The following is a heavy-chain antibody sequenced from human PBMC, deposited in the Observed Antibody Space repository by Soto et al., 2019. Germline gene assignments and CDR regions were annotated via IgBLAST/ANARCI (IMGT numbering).Heavy chain of an antibody. J-gene: IGHJ4*02. Sequence: QVQLQESGPGLVKPSQTLSLTCTVSGGSISSGGYWSWIRHHPGKGLEWIGYIYYSGGTYYNASLESRVTISVDTSKNQFSVKLSSVTAADTAVYHCAIQWEEYGDYVLDSWGQGTLVTVSS. D-gene: IGHD4-17*01. V-gene: IGHV4-31*03. CDR3: AIQWEEYGDYVLDS. CDR1: GGSISSGGY. CDR2: IYYSGGT.